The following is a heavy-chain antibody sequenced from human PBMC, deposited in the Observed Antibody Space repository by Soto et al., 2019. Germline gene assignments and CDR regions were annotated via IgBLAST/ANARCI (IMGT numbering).Heavy chain of an antibody. CDR2: ISYDGSNK. J-gene: IGHJ4*02. CDR1: GFTFSSYG. CDR3: AKGREATPFDY. D-gene: IGHD5-12*01. V-gene: IGHV3-30*18. Sequence: GGSLRLSCAASGFTFSSYGMHWVRQAPGKGLERVAVISYDGSNKYYADSVKGRFTISRDNSKNTLYLQMNSLRAEDTAVYYCAKGREATPFDYWGQGTLVTVSS.